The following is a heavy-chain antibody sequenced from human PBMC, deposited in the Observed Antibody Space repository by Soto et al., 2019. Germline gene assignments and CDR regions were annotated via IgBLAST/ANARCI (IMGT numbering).Heavy chain of an antibody. CDR3: ARGSMGMDV. CDR1: GGTFSSYA. V-gene: IGHV1-8*02. CDR2: MNPNSGNT. J-gene: IGHJ6*03. Sequence: ASVKVSCKASGGTFSSYAISWVRQAPGQGLEWMGWMNPNSGNTGYAQKFQGRVTMTRNTSISTAYMELSSLRSEDTAVYYCARGSMGMDVWGKGTTVTVSS.